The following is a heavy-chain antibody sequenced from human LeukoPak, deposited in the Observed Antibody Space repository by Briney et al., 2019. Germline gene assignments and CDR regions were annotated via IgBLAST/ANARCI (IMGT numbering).Heavy chain of an antibody. CDR2: IRYDGNNK. CDR1: GFTFSDYS. J-gene: IGHJ4*02. Sequence: PGGSLRLSCAASGFTFSDYSMHWVRQAPGKGLNWVAFIRYDGNNKYYADSVKGRFTISRDNSKNMLYLEVISLTAEDTAVYYCAKDDAWLQFGEWSQGTLVTVSS. V-gene: IGHV3-30*02. D-gene: IGHD3-10*01. CDR3: AKDDAWLQFGE.